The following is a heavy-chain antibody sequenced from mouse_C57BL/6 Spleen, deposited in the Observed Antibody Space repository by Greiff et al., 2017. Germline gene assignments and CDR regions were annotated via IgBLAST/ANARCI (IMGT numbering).Heavy chain of an antibody. D-gene: IGHD1-1*01. CDR1: GFTFSDYG. J-gene: IGHJ2*01. Sequence: EVQVVESGGGLVKPGGSLKLSCAASGFTFSDYGMHWVRQAPEKGLEWVAYISSGSSTIYYADTVKGRFTISRDKAKNTLFLQMTSLRSEDTAMYYCATYYYGSSYEYWGQGTTRTVSS. CDR2: ISSGSSTI. V-gene: IGHV5-17*01. CDR3: ATYYYGSSYEY.